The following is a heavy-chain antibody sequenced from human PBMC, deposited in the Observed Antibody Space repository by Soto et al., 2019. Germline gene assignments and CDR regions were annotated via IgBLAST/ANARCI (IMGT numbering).Heavy chain of an antibody. V-gene: IGHV1-18*01. D-gene: IGHD2-15*01. J-gene: IGHJ4*02. CDR1: GYPFVTYG. CDR2: ITPHNGAT. CDR3: ARLAPCSGGDTCYSRALDY. Sequence: IQLLQSGAEVKKPGTSVKVSCKASGYPFVTYGISWVRQAPGQGPEWLGWITPHNGATNYAQKVQGRVTVTTDSATSTAYLEVRSLRSDDTAVYNCARLAPCSGGDTCYSRALDYWGQGTLVTVSS.